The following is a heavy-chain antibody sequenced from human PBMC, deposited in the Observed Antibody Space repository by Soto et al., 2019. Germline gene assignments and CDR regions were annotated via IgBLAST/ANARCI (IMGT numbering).Heavy chain of an antibody. CDR2: IRGSGGST. CDR1: GFTFSSYA. D-gene: IGHD2-15*01. V-gene: IGHV3-23*01. J-gene: IGHJ4*02. Sequence: PGGSLRLSCAGSGFTFSSYAMSWVRQAPGKGLEWVSAIRGSGGSTYYADSVKGRFTISRDNAKNSLSLQMNSLRAEDTAVYYCARDYLVIPHRVIDYWGQGTLVTVSS. CDR3: ARDYLVIPHRVIDY.